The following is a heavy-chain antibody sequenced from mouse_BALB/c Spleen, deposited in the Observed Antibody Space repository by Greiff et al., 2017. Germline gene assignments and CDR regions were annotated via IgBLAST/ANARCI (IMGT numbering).Heavy chain of an antibody. CDR1: GFTFSSYT. V-gene: IGHV5-6-4*01. CDR3: TGGLAWFAY. CDR2: ISSGGSYT. D-gene: IGHD6-1*01. Sequence: EVKLMESGGGLVKPGGSLKLSCAASGFTFSSYTMSWVRQTPEKRLEWVATISSGGSYTYYPDSVKGRFTISRDNAKNTLYLQMSSLKSEDTAMYYCTGGLAWFAYWGQGTLVTVSA. J-gene: IGHJ3*01.